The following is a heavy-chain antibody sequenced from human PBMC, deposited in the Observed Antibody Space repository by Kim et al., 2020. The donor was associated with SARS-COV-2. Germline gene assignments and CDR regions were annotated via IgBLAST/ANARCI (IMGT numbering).Heavy chain of an antibody. CDR3: ARGTQYFYGSGTYNY. CDR2: ISYDGSNK. Sequence: GGSLRLSCASSGFSFSTYAMHWVRQAPGKGLEWVSLISYDGSNKYYADSVKGRFTISRDNSQTTLYLQMISLRAEDTAVYYCARGTQYFYGSGTYNYWGQRTLVTVSS. J-gene: IGHJ4*02. D-gene: IGHD3-10*01. CDR1: GFSFSTYA. V-gene: IGHV3-30*04.